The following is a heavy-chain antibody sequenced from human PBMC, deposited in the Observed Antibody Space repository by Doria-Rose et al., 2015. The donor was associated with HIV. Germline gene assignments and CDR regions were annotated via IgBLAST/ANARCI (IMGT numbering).Heavy chain of an antibody. CDR3: ASQWERSSFDY. Sequence: QAPGQGLEWMGRIIPILDIVNYALRFQGRVTIIADESTSTAYMGLSSLRSEDTAIYYCASQWERSSFDYWGQGTLVTVSS. CDR2: IIPILDIV. D-gene: IGHD1-26*01. V-gene: IGHV1-69*02. J-gene: IGHJ4*02.